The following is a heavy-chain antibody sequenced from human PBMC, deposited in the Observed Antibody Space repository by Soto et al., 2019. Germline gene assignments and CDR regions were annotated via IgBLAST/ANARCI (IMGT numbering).Heavy chain of an antibody. D-gene: IGHD2-15*01. V-gene: IGHV3-21*01. J-gene: IGHJ5*02. CDR2: ISSSSSYI. CDR1: GFTFSSYS. CDR3: HSFASGGSQRGPWLDP. Sequence: PGGSLRLSCAASGFTFSSYSMNWVRQAPGKGLEWVSSISSSSSYIYYADSVKGRFTISRDNAKNSLYLQMNSLRAEDTAVYYCHSFASGGSQRGPWLDPWGQGTLVTVS.